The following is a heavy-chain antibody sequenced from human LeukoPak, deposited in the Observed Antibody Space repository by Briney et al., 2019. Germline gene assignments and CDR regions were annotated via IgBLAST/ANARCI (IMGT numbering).Heavy chain of an antibody. D-gene: IGHD3-22*01. V-gene: IGHV3-23*01. CDR3: AKGSNYYDSSGYSPDY. CDR2: ISGSGGST. CDR1: GFIFTNYF. J-gene: IGHJ4*02. Sequence: PGGSLRLSCAASGFIFTNYFMSWVRQAPGKGLEWVSAISGSGGSTYYADSVKGRFTISRDNSKNTLYLQMNSLRAEDTAVYYCAKGSNYYDSSGYSPDYWGQGTLVTVSS.